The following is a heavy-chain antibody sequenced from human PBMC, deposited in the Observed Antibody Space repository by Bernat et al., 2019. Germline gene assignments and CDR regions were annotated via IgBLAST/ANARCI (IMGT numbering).Heavy chain of an antibody. J-gene: IGHJ4*02. CDR2: ISNTGGST. Sequence: EVQVLESGGDLVQPGGSLRLSCAASGFTFSSYAMSWVRQAPGKGLEWVSTISNTGGSTYYGDSVKGRFTISRDNSKNTLYLQMNSLRGEDTALYYCAKLSGSSFSVDYWGQGTLVTVSS. CDR1: GFTFSSYA. CDR3: AKLSGSSFSVDY. V-gene: IGHV3-23*01. D-gene: IGHD6-6*01.